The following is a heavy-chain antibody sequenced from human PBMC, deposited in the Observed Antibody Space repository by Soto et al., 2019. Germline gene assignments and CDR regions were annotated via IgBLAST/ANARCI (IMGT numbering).Heavy chain of an antibody. Sequence: SLRLSCSASGFIFSTYAMHWVRQAPGKGLEHVSSNNKNGDISYYAASVKGRFTISRDNSKNTLYLQMSNLRPEDTAVYYCVKGSSSDYYLGYYGLDVWGQGTTVTAP. CDR3: VKGSSSDYYLGYYGLDV. CDR2: NNKNGDIS. CDR1: GFIFSTYA. D-gene: IGHD3-22*01. J-gene: IGHJ6*02. V-gene: IGHV3-64D*06.